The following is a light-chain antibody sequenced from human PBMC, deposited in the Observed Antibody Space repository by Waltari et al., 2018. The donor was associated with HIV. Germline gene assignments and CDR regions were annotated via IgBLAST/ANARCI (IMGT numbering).Light chain of an antibody. J-gene: IGLJ2*01. CDR2: DVS. CDR3: SSYTSSSALDVV. Sequence: QSALTQPASVSGSPGQSITIPCPGTSTDVGGYAYVSWSQQHPVKAPKLMIFDVSNRPSGVSNRFSGSKSGNTASLTISGLQAEDEADYYCSSYTSSSALDVVFGGGTKLTVL. V-gene: IGLV2-14*03. CDR1: STDVGGYAY.